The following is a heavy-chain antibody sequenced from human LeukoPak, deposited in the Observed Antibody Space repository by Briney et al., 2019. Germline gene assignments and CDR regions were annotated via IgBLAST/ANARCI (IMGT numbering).Heavy chain of an antibody. CDR3: AKVRSGSYYFDY. CDR1: GFTFSSYA. J-gene: IGHJ4*02. Sequence: GGSLRLSCAASGFTFSSYAMSWVRQAPGKGLEWVSALSGSGGSTYYADSVKGRFTISRDNSKNTLYLQMNSLRAEDTAVYYCAKVRSGSYYFDYWGQGTLVTVSS. D-gene: IGHD1-26*01. V-gene: IGHV3-23*01. CDR2: LSGSGGST.